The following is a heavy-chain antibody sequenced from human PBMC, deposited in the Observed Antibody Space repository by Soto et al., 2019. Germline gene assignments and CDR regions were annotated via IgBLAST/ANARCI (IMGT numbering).Heavy chain of an antibody. CDR2: IDPSDSYA. J-gene: IGHJ5*02. Sequence: GESLKISCKVSGYSFSSFWITWVRQMPGKGLEWMGRIDPSDSYANYSPSFQGHVTFSADKSINTAYLQWSSLKASDTAMYYCGRVRVDKAEGWFDPWGQGTLVPVSS. V-gene: IGHV5-10-1*01. CDR3: GRVRVDKAEGWFDP. D-gene: IGHD5-18*01. CDR1: GYSFSSFW.